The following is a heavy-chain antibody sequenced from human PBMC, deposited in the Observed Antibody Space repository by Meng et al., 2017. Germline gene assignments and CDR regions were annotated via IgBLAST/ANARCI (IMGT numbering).Heavy chain of an antibody. CDR3: ARSDTAMGSYYFDY. CDR2: INPSGGST. V-gene: IGHV1-46*01. CDR1: GYTSTGYY. D-gene: IGHD5-18*01. Sequence: VLSGAEVKKPPASVKDSCTPSGYTSTGYYMHWVRHAPGQRLEWMGKINPSGGSTSYAQKFQGRVTMTRDTSTSTVYMELSSLRSEDTAVYYCARSDTAMGSYYFDYWGQGTLVTVSS. J-gene: IGHJ4*02.